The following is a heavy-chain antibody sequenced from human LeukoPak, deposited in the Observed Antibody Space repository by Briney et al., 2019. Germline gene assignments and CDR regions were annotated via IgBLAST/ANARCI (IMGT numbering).Heavy chain of an antibody. D-gene: IGHD3-22*01. J-gene: IGHJ4*02. CDR2: IYYSGST. V-gene: IGHV4-61*01. Sequence: NPSETLSLTCTVSGGSVSSGSYYWSWIRQPPGKGLEWIGYIYYSGSTNYNPPLKSRVTISVDTSKNQFSLKLSSVTAADTAVYYCARKYYYDSSGYYFDYWGQGTLVTVSS. CDR3: ARKYYYDSSGYYFDY. CDR1: GGSVSSGSYY.